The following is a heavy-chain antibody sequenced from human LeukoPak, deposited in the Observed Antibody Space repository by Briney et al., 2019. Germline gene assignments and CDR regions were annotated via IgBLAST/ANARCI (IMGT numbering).Heavy chain of an antibody. CDR2: INDSGRT. CDR3: AGRWNYGRNYYIDV. D-gene: IGHD1-7*01. V-gene: IGHV4-34*01. CDR1: GGSFSNYY. Sequence: PSETLSLTCAVYGGSFSNYYWSWIRQPPGKGLEWIGEINDSGRTNYNPSLMSRVTVSVDTSKKQFSLRLTSVTATDTAVYYCAGRWNYGRNYYIDVWGKGATVSVSS. J-gene: IGHJ6*03.